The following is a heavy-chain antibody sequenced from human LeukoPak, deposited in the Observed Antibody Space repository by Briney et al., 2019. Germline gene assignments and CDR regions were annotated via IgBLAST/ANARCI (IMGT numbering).Heavy chain of an antibody. V-gene: IGHV3-74*01. CDR3: AKDTAIGAAAYHFDY. J-gene: IGHJ4*02. CDR1: GFTFSISW. Sequence: GGSLRLSCAASGFTFSISWMHWVRQAPGKGLVWVSRINSDGSSTSYADSVKGRFTISRDNAKNTLYLQMNSLRVEDTAVYYCAKDTAIGAAAYHFDYWGQGTLVTVSS. CDR2: INSDGSST. D-gene: IGHD6-13*01.